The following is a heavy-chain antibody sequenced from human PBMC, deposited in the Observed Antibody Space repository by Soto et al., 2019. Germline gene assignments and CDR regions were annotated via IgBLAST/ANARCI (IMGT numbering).Heavy chain of an antibody. J-gene: IGHJ6*02. CDR3: ARIRYEGMDV. Sequence: PGGSLRLSCAASGFTFSDYAMHWVRQAPGKGLEWVAVVSHDGRNTHYADSVKGRFTISRDDSKTSLYLQMNSLKTEDTAVYYCARIRYEGMDVWGQGTTVTVSS. CDR2: VSHDGRNT. D-gene: IGHD4-17*01. V-gene: IGHV3-30*03. CDR1: GFTFSDYA.